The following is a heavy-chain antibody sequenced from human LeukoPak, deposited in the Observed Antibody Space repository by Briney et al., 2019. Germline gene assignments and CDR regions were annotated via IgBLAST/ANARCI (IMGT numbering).Heavy chain of an antibody. CDR3: ARDRASFRAFDI. Sequence: PAGSLLRSCAASGFTFSSYAMHWVRQAPGKGLEYVSAISSNGGSTYYANSVKGRFTISRDNSKNTLYLQMGSLRAEDMAVYYCARDRASFRAFDIWGQRRVVPVSS. V-gene: IGHV3-64*01. J-gene: IGHJ3*02. D-gene: IGHD3-10*01. CDR2: ISSNGGST. CDR1: GFTFSSYA.